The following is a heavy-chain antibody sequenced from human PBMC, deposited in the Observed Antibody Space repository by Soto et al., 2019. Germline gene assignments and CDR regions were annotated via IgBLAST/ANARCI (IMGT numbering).Heavy chain of an antibody. Sequence: QVQLVESGGGVVQPGRSLRLSCAASGFTFSSYGMHWVRQAPGKGLEWVAVIWYDGSNKYYADSVKGRFTISRDNSKNTLYLQMNILRAEDTAVYYCARMEAAQYPFYYYYYYMDVWGKGTTVTVSS. J-gene: IGHJ6*03. CDR3: ARMEAAQYPFYYYYYYMDV. V-gene: IGHV3-33*01. CDR1: GFTFSSYG. CDR2: IWYDGSNK. D-gene: IGHD6-6*01.